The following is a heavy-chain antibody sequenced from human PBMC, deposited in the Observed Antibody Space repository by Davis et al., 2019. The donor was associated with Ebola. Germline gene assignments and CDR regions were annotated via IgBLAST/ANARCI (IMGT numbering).Heavy chain of an antibody. Sequence: MPSETLSLTCAVYGGSFSGYYWTWIRQPPGKGLEWIGEINHSGSTNYNPSLKSRVTISVDTSKNQFSLKLSSVTAADTAVYYCARRLGYGDYCFDYWGQGSLVTVSS. D-gene: IGHD4-17*01. CDR3: ARRLGYGDYCFDY. CDR1: GGSFSGYY. V-gene: IGHV4-34*01. J-gene: IGHJ4*02. CDR2: INHSGST.